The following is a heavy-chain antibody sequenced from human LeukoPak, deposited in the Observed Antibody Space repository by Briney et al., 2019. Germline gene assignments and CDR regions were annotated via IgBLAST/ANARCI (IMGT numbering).Heavy chain of an antibody. CDR3: ASVRRGFGESSKYYSYYYMDV. D-gene: IGHD3-10*01. CDR2: IYYSGST. CDR1: GGSIGSSSYY. J-gene: IGHJ6*03. V-gene: IGHV4-39*01. Sequence: SETLSLTCTVSGGSIGSSSYYWGWIRQPPGKGLEGIGNIYYSGSTYFNPSLKSRVTISVDTSKNQFSLRLSAVTAADTAVYYCASVRRGFGESSKYYSYYYMDVWGNGTTVTISS.